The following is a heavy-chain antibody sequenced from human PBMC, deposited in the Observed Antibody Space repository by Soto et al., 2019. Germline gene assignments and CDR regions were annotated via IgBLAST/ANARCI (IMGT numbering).Heavy chain of an antibody. CDR3: ARGLRYFKFDY. J-gene: IGHJ4*02. CDR2: IYSGGST. V-gene: IGHV3-66*01. D-gene: IGHD3-9*01. Sequence: EVQLVESGGGLVQPGGSLRLSCAASGFTVSSNYMSWVRQAPGKGLEWVSVIYSGGSTYYADSVKGRFTISRDNSKNTLYLQMNSLRAEDTDVYYCARGLRYFKFDYWGQGTLVTVSS. CDR1: GFTVSSNY.